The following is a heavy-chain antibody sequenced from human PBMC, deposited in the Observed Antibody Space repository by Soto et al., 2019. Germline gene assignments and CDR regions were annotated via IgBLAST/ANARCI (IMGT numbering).Heavy chain of an antibody. Sequence: QITLKESGPTLVKPTQTLTLTFTFSGFSLSTSGVGVGWIRQPPGKALEWLALIYWDDDKRYSPSLKSRLTSTKDTSKNQVVLTMTNMDPVDTATYYCAHSGSGGSRGTNFDYWGQGTLVTVSS. D-gene: IGHD2-15*01. CDR2: IYWDDDK. CDR3: AHSGSGGSRGTNFDY. J-gene: IGHJ4*02. CDR1: GFSLSTSGVG. V-gene: IGHV2-5*02.